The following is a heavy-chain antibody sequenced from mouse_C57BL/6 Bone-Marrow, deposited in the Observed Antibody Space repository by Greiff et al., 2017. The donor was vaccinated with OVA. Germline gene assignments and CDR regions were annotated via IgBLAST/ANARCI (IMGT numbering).Heavy chain of an antibody. CDR2: INPGSGGT. J-gene: IGHJ2*01. D-gene: IGHD2-2*01. CDR3: ARKDYGYDFYYFDY. V-gene: IGHV1-54*01. CDR1: GYAFTNYL. Sequence: QVQLQQSGAELVRPGTSVKVSCKASGYAFTNYLIEWVKQRPGQGLEWIGVINPGSGGTNYNEKFKGKATLTADKSSSNAYMQLSSLTSEDSAVYFCARKDYGYDFYYFDYWGQGTTLTVSS.